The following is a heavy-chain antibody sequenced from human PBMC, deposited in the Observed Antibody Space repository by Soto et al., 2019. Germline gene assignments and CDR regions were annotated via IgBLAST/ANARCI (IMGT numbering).Heavy chain of an antibody. V-gene: IGHV3-21*01. J-gene: IGHJ6*02. CDR1: GLTFSSYS. CDR2: ISSSSYI. CDR3: ARLASWGSLVHYYYYYGMDV. D-gene: IGHD7-27*01. Sequence: GGSLRLSCAASGLTFSSYSMNWVRQAPGKGLEWVSSISSSSYIYYADSVKGRFTISRDNAKNSLYLQMNSLRAEDTAVYYCARLASWGSLVHYYYYYGMDVWGQGTTVTVSS.